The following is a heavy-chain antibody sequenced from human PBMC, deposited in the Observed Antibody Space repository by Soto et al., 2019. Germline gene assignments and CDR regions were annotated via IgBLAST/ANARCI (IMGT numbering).Heavy chain of an antibody. D-gene: IGHD2-21*02. V-gene: IGHV3-7*01. Sequence: GGSLRLSCAASGFTFSSYWMSWVRQAPGKGLEWVANIKQDGSEKYYVDSVKGRFTISRDNAKNSLYLQMNSLRAEDTAVYYCARPIRSYCGGDCYSGLAAFDIWGQGTMVTVSS. CDR3: ARPIRSYCGGDCYSGLAAFDI. CDR2: IKQDGSEK. J-gene: IGHJ3*02. CDR1: GFTFSSYW.